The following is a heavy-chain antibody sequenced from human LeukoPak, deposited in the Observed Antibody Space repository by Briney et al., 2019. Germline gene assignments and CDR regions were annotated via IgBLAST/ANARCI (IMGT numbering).Heavy chain of an antibody. D-gene: IGHD2-15*01. CDR2: INYGGTT. CDR1: GGSISSSNYY. CDR3: ARSVNTVVEYYFDY. V-gene: IGHV4-39*01. Sequence: SETLSLTCTVSGGSISSSNYYWSWIRQPPGRELEWIASINYGGTTYYNPSLKSRVTISVDTSKNQFSLRLSSVTAADTAVYLCARSVNTVVEYYFDYWGQGTLVTVSS. J-gene: IGHJ4*02.